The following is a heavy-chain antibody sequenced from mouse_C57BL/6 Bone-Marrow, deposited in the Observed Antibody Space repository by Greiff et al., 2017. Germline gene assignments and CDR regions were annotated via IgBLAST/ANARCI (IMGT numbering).Heavy chain of an antibody. CDR1: GYTFTEYT. J-gene: IGHJ2*01. CDR2: FYPGSGSI. Sequence: VQLQQSGAELVKPGASVKLSCKASGYTFTEYTIHWVKQRSGQGLGWIGWFYPGSGSIKYNEKFKDKDTLTADKSSSTVYMELSRLTSEDSAVYFCARLFYYEYYFDYWGQGTTLTVSA. D-gene: IGHD2-4*01. CDR3: ARLFYYEYYFDY. V-gene: IGHV1-62-2*01.